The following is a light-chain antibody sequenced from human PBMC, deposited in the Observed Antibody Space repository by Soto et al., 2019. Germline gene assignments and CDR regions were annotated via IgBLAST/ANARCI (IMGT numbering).Light chain of an antibody. Sequence: DIQLTQSPSFLSASVGDRVTITCRASQGINSYVAWYQQKSGKAPKLLIYAASTLQSGVPSRFSGSGSGTEFTLKISSLQPEDFAIRPCHQLKSYPLTFGGGTKVEIK. CDR3: HQLKSYPLT. CDR2: AAS. V-gene: IGKV1-9*01. CDR1: QGINSY. J-gene: IGKJ4*01.